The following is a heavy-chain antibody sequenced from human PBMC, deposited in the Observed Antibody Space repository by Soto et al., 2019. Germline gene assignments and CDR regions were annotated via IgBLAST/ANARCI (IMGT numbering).Heavy chain of an antibody. D-gene: IGHD2-15*01. V-gene: IGHV1-18*01. CDR1: GYTFTVYG. CDR3: GRDGSGGIIDS. CDR2: ISVFNGNT. J-gene: IGHJ3*01. Sequence: QVQLVQSGAEVKKPGASVKVSCKTSGYTFTVYGINWVRQAPGHGLEWMGWISVFNGNTKYGQNIQDRVIMTTDTSTSTAYMELRSLPSDDTAVYLCGRDGSGGIIDSWGQGTMLIVSS.